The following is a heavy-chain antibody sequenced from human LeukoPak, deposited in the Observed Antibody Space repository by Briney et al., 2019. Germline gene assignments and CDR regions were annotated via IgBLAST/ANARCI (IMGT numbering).Heavy chain of an antibody. CDR1: GCTFTIYS. CDR3: ARVIGSYGDSAY. CDR2: ISSTSSAI. V-gene: IGHV3-48*04. Sequence: GGSLRLSCAPSGCTFTIYSINWVGQAPGNGLEWVSYISSTSSAISYADSLKGRFTISRDNANNALYLPMNSLSAEDTAVYYCARVIGSYGDSAYWGQGTLVTVSS. D-gene: IGHD3-16*01. J-gene: IGHJ4*02.